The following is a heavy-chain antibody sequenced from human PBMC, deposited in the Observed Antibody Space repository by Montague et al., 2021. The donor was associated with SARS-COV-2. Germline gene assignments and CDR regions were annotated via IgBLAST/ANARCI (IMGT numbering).Heavy chain of an antibody. J-gene: IGHJ5*02. V-gene: IGHV3-21*01. CDR1: GFTFSSYS. CDR2: ISSSSSYI. CDR3: ARDLVATIMSGWFDH. D-gene: IGHD5-12*01. Sequence: SLRLSCAASGFTFSSYSMNWVRQAPGKGLEWVSSISSSSSYIYYADSVKGRFTISRDNAKNSLYLQMNSLRAEDTAVYYCARDLVATIMSGWFDHWGQGTLVTVSS.